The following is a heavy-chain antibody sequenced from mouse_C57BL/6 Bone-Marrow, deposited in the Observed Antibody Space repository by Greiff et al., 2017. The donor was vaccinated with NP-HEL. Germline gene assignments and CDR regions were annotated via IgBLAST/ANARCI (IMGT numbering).Heavy chain of an antibody. J-gene: IGHJ3*01. D-gene: IGHD2-3*01. V-gene: IGHV1-50*01. CDR3: ARGSFYPRFAY. CDR1: GYTFTSYW. Sequence: QVQLQQPGAELVKPGASVKLSCKASGYTFTSYWMQWVKQRPGQGLEWIGEIDPSDSYTNYNQKFKGKATLTVDTSSSTAYMQLSSLTSEDSAVYYCARGSFYPRFAYWGQGTLVTVSA. CDR2: IDPSDSYT.